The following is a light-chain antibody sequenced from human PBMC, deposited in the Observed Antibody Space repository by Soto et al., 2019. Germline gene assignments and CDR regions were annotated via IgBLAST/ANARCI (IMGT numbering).Light chain of an antibody. CDR3: QQYDSLPLT. J-gene: IGKJ4*01. CDR2: DVS. V-gene: IGKV1-33*01. Sequence: IQMTHSQSSLSASVGERVTITGKASGGVATYLNWYQQKPGQAPKLLIFDVSNLEPGVPPRFSGSGYGTHFTFTIVSLQPEDMATYYCQQYDSLPLTFGGGTKVKIK. CDR1: GGVATY.